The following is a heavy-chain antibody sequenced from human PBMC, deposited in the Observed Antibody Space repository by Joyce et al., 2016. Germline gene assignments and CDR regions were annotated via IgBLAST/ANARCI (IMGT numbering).Heavy chain of an antibody. CDR2: ISYSGRNA. J-gene: IGHJ5*02. V-gene: IGHV3-23*01. CDR1: GFTFSSYA. D-gene: IGHD6-6*01. Sequence: EVQLLESGGGLVQPGGSLRLSCAAAGFTFSSYAMNWVRQAPGKGREWVSAISYSGRNAYYADSVKGRFTISRDNSKNTVYLQMNSLRADDTALYYCARDLGQQLVRGWFDPWAREPWSPSPQ. CDR3: ARDLGQQLVRGWFDP.